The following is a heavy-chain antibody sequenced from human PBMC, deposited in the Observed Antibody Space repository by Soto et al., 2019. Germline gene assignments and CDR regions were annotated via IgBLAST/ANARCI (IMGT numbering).Heavy chain of an antibody. D-gene: IGHD3-22*01. CDR2: IYSGGST. CDR1: GFTVSSNY. Sequence: EVQLVESGGGLVQPGGSLRLSCAASGFTVSSNYMSWVRQAPGKGLEWVSVIYSGGSTYYADSVKGRFTISRDNSKNTLHLQMNSLRAEDTAVYYCARSENQYYYDSSGYSYWGQGTLVTVSS. J-gene: IGHJ4*02. V-gene: IGHV3-66*01. CDR3: ARSENQYYYDSSGYSY.